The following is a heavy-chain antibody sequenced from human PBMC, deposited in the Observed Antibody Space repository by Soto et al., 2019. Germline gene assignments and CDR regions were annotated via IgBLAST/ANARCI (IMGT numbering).Heavy chain of an antibody. D-gene: IGHD4-17*01. CDR1: GFTLSSNY. CDR2: FYSGGST. Sequence: GSLRLSCAASGFTLSSNYMSWVRQAPGKGLEWVSVFYSGGSTYYADSVKGRFTISRDNSKNTLYLQMNSLRAEDTALYYCARVSTTAKTFEFWGQGTLVTVSS. V-gene: IGHV3-53*01. CDR3: ARVSTTAKTFEF. J-gene: IGHJ4*02.